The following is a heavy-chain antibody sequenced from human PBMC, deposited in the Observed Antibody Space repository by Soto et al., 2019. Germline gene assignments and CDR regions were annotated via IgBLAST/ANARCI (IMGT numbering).Heavy chain of an antibody. CDR3: ARGVPSNQGFDY. D-gene: IGHD2-2*01. Sequence: ASVKVSCKASGYTFTSYDINWVRQATGQGLEWMGWMNPNSGSTGYAQKFQGRVTMTRNTPITTAYMELSSLRSEDTAVYYCARGVPSNQGFDYWGQGTLVTVSS. J-gene: IGHJ4*02. V-gene: IGHV1-8*01. CDR1: GYTFTSYD. CDR2: MNPNSGST.